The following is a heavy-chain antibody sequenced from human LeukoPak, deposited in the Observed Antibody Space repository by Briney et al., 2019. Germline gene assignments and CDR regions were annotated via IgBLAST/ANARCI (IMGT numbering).Heavy chain of an antibody. CDR2: IYYSGST. Sequence: SETLSLTCTVSGGSISSYYWSWIRQPPGKGLEWIGYIYYSGSTNYNPSLKSRVTISVDTSKNQFSLKLSSVTAADTAVYYCARLRFLEWLFHFDLWGRGTLVTVPS. CDR1: GGSISSYY. J-gene: IGHJ2*01. CDR3: ARLRFLEWLFHFDL. V-gene: IGHV4-59*08. D-gene: IGHD3-3*01.